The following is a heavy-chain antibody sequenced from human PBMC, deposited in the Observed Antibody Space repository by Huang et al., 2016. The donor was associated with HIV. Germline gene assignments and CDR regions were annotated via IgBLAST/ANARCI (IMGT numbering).Heavy chain of an antibody. J-gene: IGHJ4*02. CDR2: INPRGRS. D-gene: IGHD3-22*01. CDR1: GGSISSHF. V-gene: IGHV4-59*11. CDR3: ARDGAYQYDSRAYYRDF. Sequence: QVQLQESGPGLVKPSETLSLTCTVSGGSISSHFWRWIRQPPGKGLEWIATINPRGRSNYNRSLESRGTLSKDSSKEQLSLKLQAVTAADTAVYYCARDGAYQYDSRAYYRDFWGQGTLVTVSS.